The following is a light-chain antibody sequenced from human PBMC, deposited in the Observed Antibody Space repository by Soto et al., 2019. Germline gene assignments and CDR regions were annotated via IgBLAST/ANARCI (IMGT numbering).Light chain of an antibody. CDR2: GAS. V-gene: IGKV3-15*01. CDR1: QSVSSN. J-gene: IGKJ1*01. Sequence: EIVMTQSPATLSVSPGERATLSCRASQSVSSNLAWYQQKPGQAPRLLIYGASTRATGIPARFSGSGSGTEFTLTISSLQSEDFAVYYCQHYNNWPPWTFXQGTKVDIK. CDR3: QHYNNWPPWT.